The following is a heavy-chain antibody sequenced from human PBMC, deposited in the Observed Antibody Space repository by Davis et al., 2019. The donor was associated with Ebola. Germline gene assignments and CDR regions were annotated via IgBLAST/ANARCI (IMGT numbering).Heavy chain of an antibody. J-gene: IGHJ6*02. CDR2: LYYCVNT. D-gene: IGHD3-16*01. Sequence: SETLSLTCTLSGGSISNYYWTWIRQSPGHVLHLISYLYYCVNTHYNPSLKSRATISVDTSENHFSLRLRSVTTADPAVYYCARDHGAGNLDVWGQGTTVTVSS. V-gene: IGHV4-59*12. CDR3: ARDHGAGNLDV. CDR1: GGSISNYY.